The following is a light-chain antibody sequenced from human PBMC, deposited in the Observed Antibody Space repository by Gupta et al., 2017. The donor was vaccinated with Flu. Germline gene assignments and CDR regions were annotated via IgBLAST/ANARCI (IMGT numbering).Light chain of an antibody. CDR3: SSYAGSNNVM. V-gene: IGLV2-8*01. CDR1: SSDVGGYNY. CDR2: EVS. Sequence: QSTLTPPPSASGSPGQSVTISCTATSSDVGGYNYVSWYQQHPGKAPKLMIYEVSKRTSGVPDRLSGSKSGNTASLTVSGLQAEDEADYYCSSYAGSNNVMFGGGTKLPVL. J-gene: IGLJ3*02.